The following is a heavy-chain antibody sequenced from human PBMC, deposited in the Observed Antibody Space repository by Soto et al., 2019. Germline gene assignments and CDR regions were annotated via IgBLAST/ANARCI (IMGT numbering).Heavy chain of an antibody. J-gene: IGHJ4*02. V-gene: IGHV3-23*01. D-gene: IGHD6-25*01. CDR1: GFTFSRYA. CDR2: ISGGGSST. CDR3: AKYIAAGSGPARGDY. Sequence: EVQLLESGGGLVQPGGSLRLSCVASGFTFSRYAMGWFRQAPGKGLEWVSGISGGGSSTDYADSVKGRFTTSRDNFKTTLYLQMNSLRAEDTAVYVRAKYIAAGSGPARGDYWGQGPLVTVSS.